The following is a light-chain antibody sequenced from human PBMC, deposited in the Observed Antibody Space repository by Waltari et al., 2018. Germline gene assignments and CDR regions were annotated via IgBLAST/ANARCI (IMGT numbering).Light chain of an antibody. Sequence: EIVMTQSPATLSVSSGARATLSCRASQSVSSNLAWYQQKPGQAPRLLIYGASTRATGIPARFSGSGSGTEFTLTISSLQSEDFAVYYCQQYNNWPRTFGQGTKLEIK. J-gene: IGKJ2*01. CDR3: QQYNNWPRT. CDR1: QSVSSN. CDR2: GAS. V-gene: IGKV3-15*01.